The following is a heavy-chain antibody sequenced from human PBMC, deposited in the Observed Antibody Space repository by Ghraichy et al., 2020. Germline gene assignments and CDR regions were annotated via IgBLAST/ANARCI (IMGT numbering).Heavy chain of an antibody. CDR2: INHSGST. D-gene: IGHD3-3*01. J-gene: IGHJ6*03. CDR1: GGSFSGYY. V-gene: IGHV4-34*01. Sequence: SETLSLTCAVYGGSFSGYYWSWIRQPPGKGLEWIGEINHSGSTNYNPSLKSRVTISVDTSKNQFSLKLSSVTAADTAVYYCARDSHDFWSGPKYYYYYMDVWGKGTTVTVSS. CDR3: ARDSHDFWSGPKYYYYYMDV.